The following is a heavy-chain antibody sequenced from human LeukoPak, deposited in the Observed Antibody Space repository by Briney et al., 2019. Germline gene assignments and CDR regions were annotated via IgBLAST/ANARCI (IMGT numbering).Heavy chain of an antibody. CDR2: ITSSSSLI. CDR1: GFTFSNYN. CDR3: AKGSTPYYYYYMDV. Sequence: EGSLRLSCAASGFTFSNYNMNWVRQAPGKGLEWVSYITSSSSLIYYADSVKGRFTISRDNAKNSLYLQMDSLRAEDTAVYYCAKGSTPYYYYYMDVWGKGTTVTVSS. J-gene: IGHJ6*03. V-gene: IGHV3-48*01. D-gene: IGHD2-2*01.